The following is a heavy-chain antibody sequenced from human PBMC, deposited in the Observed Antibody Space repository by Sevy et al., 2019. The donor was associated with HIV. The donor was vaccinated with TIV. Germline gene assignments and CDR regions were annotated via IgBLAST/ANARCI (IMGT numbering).Heavy chain of an antibody. J-gene: IGHJ3*02. CDR2: IYIGVTT. CDR3: ARVSVYYYDSSGYYTTGNAFDI. Sequence: GGSLRLSCAASGFTVGSNYMSWVRQAPGKGLEWVSIIYIGVTTSYAYSVKGRFTISRDNSKNTLYLQMNSLRAEDTAVYYCARVSVYYYDSSGYYTTGNAFDIWGQGTMVTVSS. CDR1: GFTVGSNY. V-gene: IGHV3-53*01. D-gene: IGHD3-22*01.